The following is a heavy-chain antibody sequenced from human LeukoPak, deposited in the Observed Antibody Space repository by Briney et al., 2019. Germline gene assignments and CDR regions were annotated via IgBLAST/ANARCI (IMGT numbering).Heavy chain of an antibody. V-gene: IGHV4-59*01. CDR2: IYYSGST. Sequence: SETLSLTXTVSGGSIRSYYWSWIRQPPGKGLEWIGYIYYSGSTNYNPSLKSRVTISVDTSKNQFSLKLSSVTAADTAVYYCARDGYSSSWQAFDYWGQGTLVTVSS. J-gene: IGHJ4*02. CDR3: ARDGYSSSWQAFDY. D-gene: IGHD6-13*01. CDR1: GGSIRSYY.